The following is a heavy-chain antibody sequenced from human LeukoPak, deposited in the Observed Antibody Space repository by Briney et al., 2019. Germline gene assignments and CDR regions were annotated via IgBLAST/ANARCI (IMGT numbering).Heavy chain of an antibody. Sequence: SETLSLTCTVSGGSISSHYWSWIRQPPGKGLEWIGYIFYTGNTHYNPSLQSRVTFSVDTSKNQFSLKLSSVTAADTAVYFCATVVVVAATNYYYYATDVWGQGTTVTVSS. D-gene: IGHD2-15*01. V-gene: IGHV4-59*06. CDR2: IFYTGNT. CDR1: GGSISSHY. CDR3: ATVVVVAATNYYYYATDV. J-gene: IGHJ6*02.